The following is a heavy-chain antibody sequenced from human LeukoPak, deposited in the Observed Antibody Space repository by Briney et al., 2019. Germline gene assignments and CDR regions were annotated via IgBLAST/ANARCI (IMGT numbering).Heavy chain of an antibody. CDR3: ARDIYISAGAEDY. CDR1: GFTFSSYW. Sequence: GGSLRLSCAASGFTFSSYWMSWVRQAPGKGLEWVANIKQDGSEKYYVGSVEGRFTISRDNAKNSLYLQMNTLRGEDTAVYYCARDIYISAGAEDYWGQGTLVTVSS. V-gene: IGHV3-7*01. CDR2: IKQDGSEK. D-gene: IGHD1-26*01. J-gene: IGHJ4*02.